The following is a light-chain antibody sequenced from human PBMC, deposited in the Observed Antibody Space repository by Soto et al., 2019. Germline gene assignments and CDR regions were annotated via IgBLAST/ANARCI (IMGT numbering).Light chain of an antibody. J-gene: IGKJ1*01. V-gene: IGKV3-15*01. Sequence: DIVMTQSPATLYMSPGERATLSCRASQTINNNLAWNQQKPGQAPRLLIYGASTRATGIPDRFSGSGSGTEFTLSISSLQSEDFSVYYCQQYDKWPWTFGQGTKVEIK. CDR1: QTINNN. CDR2: GAS. CDR3: QQYDKWPWT.